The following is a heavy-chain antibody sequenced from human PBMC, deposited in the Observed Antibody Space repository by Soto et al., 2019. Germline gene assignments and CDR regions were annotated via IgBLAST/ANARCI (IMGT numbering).Heavy chain of an antibody. CDR2: ISWNSGSI. J-gene: IGHJ3*02. V-gene: IGHV3-9*01. Sequence: GGSLRLSCAASGFTFDDYAMHWVRQAPGKGLEWVSGISWNSGSIGYVDSVKGRFTISRDNAKNSLYLQMNSLRAEDTALYYCAKVLYSSGWYIDDFDIWGQGTMVT. D-gene: IGHD6-19*01. CDR3: AKVLYSSGWYIDDFDI. CDR1: GFTFDDYA.